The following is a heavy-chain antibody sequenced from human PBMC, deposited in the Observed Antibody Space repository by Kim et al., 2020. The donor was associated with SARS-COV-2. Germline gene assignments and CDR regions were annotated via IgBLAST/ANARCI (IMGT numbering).Heavy chain of an antibody. V-gene: IGHV4-59*01. CDR3: ARNSGYNSRNWYFDL. J-gene: IGHJ2*01. Sequence: PHLRSRVTISVDTSKNQFSLKLSSVTAADTAVYYCARNSGYNSRNWYFDLWGRGTLVTVSS. D-gene: IGHD5-12*01.